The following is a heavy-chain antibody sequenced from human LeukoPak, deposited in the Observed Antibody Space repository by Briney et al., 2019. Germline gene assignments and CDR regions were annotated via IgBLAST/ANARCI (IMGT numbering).Heavy chain of an antibody. CDR2: IYYSGST. CDR3: ARDPSYYYGSGSYYEGDVFDI. J-gene: IGHJ3*02. Sequence: PSETLSPTCTVSGGSISNYYWSWIRQPPGKGLEWIGSIYYSGSTNYNPSLKSRVTISIDTSKNQFSLKLSSVTAADTAVYYCARDPSYYYGSGSYYEGDVFDIWGQGTMVTVSS. V-gene: IGHV4-59*13. CDR1: GGSISNYY. D-gene: IGHD3-10*01.